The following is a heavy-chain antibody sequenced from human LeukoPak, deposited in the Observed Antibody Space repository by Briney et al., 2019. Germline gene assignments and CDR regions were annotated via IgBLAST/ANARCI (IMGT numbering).Heavy chain of an antibody. Sequence: GGSLSLSCAASGFTFSNQARNWVRQPPGKGLEWVSAINGSGGTTYYTDSVKGRFTIYRDNPKNTVYLQMNSLRAEDTAIYYCAKIRGPIGDDFWSAVDYWGQGTLVTVSS. CDR2: INGSGGTT. CDR1: GFTFSNQA. D-gene: IGHD3-3*01. V-gene: IGHV3-23*01. J-gene: IGHJ4*02. CDR3: AKIRGPIGDDFWSAVDY.